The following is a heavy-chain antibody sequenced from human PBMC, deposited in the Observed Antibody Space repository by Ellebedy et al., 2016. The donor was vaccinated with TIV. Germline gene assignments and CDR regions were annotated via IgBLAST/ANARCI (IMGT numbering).Heavy chain of an antibody. V-gene: IGHV4-39*01. Sequence: SETLSLTCTVSGGDITSRSYCWGWIRQPPGKGLEWIGSVCYSGSTYYNPSLKSRVTISVDTYKNEFSLKLIFVTATDTAVFYSVRQPPSSGWYGDYFDYWGQGTLVTVSS. CDR3: VRQPPSSGWYGDYFDY. CDR1: GGDITSRSYC. D-gene: IGHD6-19*01. J-gene: IGHJ4*02. CDR2: VCYSGST.